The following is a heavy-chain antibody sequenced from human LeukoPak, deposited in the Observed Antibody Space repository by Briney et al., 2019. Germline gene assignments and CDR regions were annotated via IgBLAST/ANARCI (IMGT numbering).Heavy chain of an antibody. CDR3: ARGSREGYLQFGEPTPSFDY. Sequence: SQTLSLTCAISGDSVSSNSAAWNWIRQSPSRGLEWLGRTYYRSKWYNDYAVSVKSRITINPDTSKNQFSLQLNSVTPEDTAVYYCARGSREGYLQFGEPTPSFDYWGQGTLVTVSS. D-gene: IGHD3-10*01. CDR1: GDSVSSNSAA. CDR2: TYYRSKWYN. J-gene: IGHJ4*02. V-gene: IGHV6-1*01.